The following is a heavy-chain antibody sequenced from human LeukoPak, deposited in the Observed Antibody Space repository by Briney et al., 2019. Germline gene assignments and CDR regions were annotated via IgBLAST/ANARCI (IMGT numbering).Heavy chain of an antibody. J-gene: IGHJ4*01. Sequence: ASVKVSCKASGYTFTAYYVHWVRQAPGQGLEWMGWINPNIGGTNYAQKFQGRVTMTGDTSISTAYMELSRLRSDDTAVYYCARIREWASTVGAFDYWGQGALVTVSS. CDR1: GYTFTAYY. V-gene: IGHV1-2*02. D-gene: IGHD4-23*01. CDR2: INPNIGGT. CDR3: ARIREWASTVGAFDY.